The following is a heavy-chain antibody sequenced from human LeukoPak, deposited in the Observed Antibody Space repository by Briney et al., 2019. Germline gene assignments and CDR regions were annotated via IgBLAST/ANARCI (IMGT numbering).Heavy chain of an antibody. J-gene: IGHJ4*02. Sequence: GESLKISCQGSGYSFTDYWIGWVRQMPGKGLEWMGIIYPGDSDTRYSPSFQGQVTISADKSITTAYLQWSSLKASDTAMYYCARRRDIVSTATGTSGPTDYWGQGTLVTVSS. D-gene: IGHD5/OR15-5a*01. CDR1: GYSFTDYW. V-gene: IGHV5-51*01. CDR3: ARRRDIVSTATGTSGPTDY. CDR2: IYPGDSDT.